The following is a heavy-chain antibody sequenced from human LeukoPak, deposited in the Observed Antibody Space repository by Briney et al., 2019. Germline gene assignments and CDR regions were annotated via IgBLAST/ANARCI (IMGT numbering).Heavy chain of an antibody. CDR1: GGSFSGYY. D-gene: IGHD6-19*01. Sequence: SETLSLTCAVYGGSFSGYYWSWIRQPPGKGLEWIGEINHSGSTNYNPSLKSRVTISVDKSKDHFSLNLSSVTAADTAVYYCARLAGSRLGPSDYWGQGTVVTVSS. V-gene: IGHV4-34*01. J-gene: IGHJ4*02. CDR3: ARLAGSRLGPSDY. CDR2: INHSGST.